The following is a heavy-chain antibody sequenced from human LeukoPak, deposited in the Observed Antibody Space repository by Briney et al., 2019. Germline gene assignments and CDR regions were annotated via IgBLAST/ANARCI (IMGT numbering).Heavy chain of an antibody. CDR3: TTHTTTMGNFDY. Sequence: GRSLRLSCAASGFSFRSHWMHWVRQAPGKGLVWVSRINSYGSSTLYADSVKGRFTISRDNAKNTLYLQMNSLRAEDTAVYYCTTHTTTMGNFDYWGQGTLVTVSS. D-gene: IGHD4-23*01. CDR1: GFSFRSHW. V-gene: IGHV3-74*01. J-gene: IGHJ4*02. CDR2: INSYGSST.